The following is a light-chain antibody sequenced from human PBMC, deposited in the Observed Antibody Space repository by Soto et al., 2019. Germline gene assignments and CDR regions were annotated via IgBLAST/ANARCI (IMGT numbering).Light chain of an antibody. CDR3: SSYTSSSTLV. CDR2: EVN. CDR1: SSNVGGYNY. J-gene: IGLJ1*01. V-gene: IGLV2-14*01. Sequence: QSALTQPASVSGSPGQSITISCTGTSSNVGGYNYVSWYQQHPGKAPKVMIYEVNNRPSGVSDRFSGSKSGNTASLTISGLQAEDEADYYCSSYTSSSTLVFGTGTKLTVI.